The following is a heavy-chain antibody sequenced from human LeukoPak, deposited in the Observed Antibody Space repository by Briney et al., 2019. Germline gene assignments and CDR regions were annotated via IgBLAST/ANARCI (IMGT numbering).Heavy chain of an antibody. CDR2: IYYSGSI. V-gene: IGHV4-59*01. D-gene: IGHD3-22*01. Sequence: ASETLSLTCTVSGASISSYYWSWIRQPPGKGLEWIGDIYYSGSIKYNPSLKSRVTMSVDTSKNQFSLKLSSVTTADTAIYYCARENPSGYYNRPIDYWGQGTLVTVSS. CDR1: GASISSYY. J-gene: IGHJ4*02. CDR3: ARENPSGYYNRPIDY.